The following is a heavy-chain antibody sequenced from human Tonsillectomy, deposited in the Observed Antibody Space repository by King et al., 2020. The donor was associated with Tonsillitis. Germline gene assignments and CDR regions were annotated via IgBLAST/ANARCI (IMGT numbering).Heavy chain of an antibody. CDR2: IIPLFSIE. CDR3: AGGFRHYDISASSYGMDV. Sequence: VQLVESGVEVKKPGSSVNVSCKASGGTFSSYTSHWVRQSPGQGLEVVVGIIPLFSIEKYAQKFHGRVSITWDESTSTAYMELSNLRSEDTAVYYCAGGFRHYDISASSYGMDVWGQGTTVTVSS. CDR1: GGTFSSYT. J-gene: IGHJ6*02. D-gene: IGHD3-22*01. V-gene: IGHV1-69*19.